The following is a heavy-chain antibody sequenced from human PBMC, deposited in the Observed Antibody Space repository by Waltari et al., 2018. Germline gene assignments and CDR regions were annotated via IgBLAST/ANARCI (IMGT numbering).Heavy chain of an antibody. D-gene: IGHD3-10*01. CDR2: INHSGST. CDR1: GGAFSGYY. Sequence: QVQLQQWGAGLLKHSETLSLTCAVYGGAFSGYYWSGPRQPPGKGLEWIGEINHSGSTNYNPSLKSRVTISVDTSKNQFSLKLSSVTAADTAVYYCARGVRGVHWFDPWGQGTLVTVSS. CDR3: ARGVRGVHWFDP. J-gene: IGHJ5*02. V-gene: IGHV4-34*01.